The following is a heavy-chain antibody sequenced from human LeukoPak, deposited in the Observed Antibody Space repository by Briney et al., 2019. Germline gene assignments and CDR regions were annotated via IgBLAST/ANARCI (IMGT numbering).Heavy chain of an antibody. D-gene: IGHD3-10*01. V-gene: IGHV1-18*01. J-gene: IGHJ6*03. CDR3: ALVDTMVRGVIYYYMDV. CDR2: ISAYNGNT. CDR1: GYTFTSYG. Sequence: ASVKVSCKASGYTFTSYGISWVRQAPGQGLEWMGWISAYNGNTNYAQKLQGGVTMTTDTSTSTAYMELRSLRSDDTAVYYCALVDTMVRGVIYYYMDVWGKGTTVTVSS.